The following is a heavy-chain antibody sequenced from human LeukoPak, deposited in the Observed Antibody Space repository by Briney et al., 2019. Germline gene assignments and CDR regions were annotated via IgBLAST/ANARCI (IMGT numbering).Heavy chain of an antibody. CDR1: GGSISSYY. D-gene: IGHD7-27*01. CDR2: IYFSGST. Sequence: PAETLSLTCTVSGGSISSYYWSWIRQPPGKGLEWIGYIYFSGSTNYNPSLQSRVTISIDTSKVQFSLKLSSVTAADTAVYYCASGPNWGSDYWGQGTLVTVSS. CDR3: ASGPNWGSDY. J-gene: IGHJ4*02. V-gene: IGHV4-59*01.